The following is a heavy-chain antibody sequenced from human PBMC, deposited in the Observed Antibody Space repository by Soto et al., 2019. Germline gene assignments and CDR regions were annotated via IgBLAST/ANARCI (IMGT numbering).Heavy chain of an antibody. CDR2: INSGGST. V-gene: IGHV3-66*01. CDR3: ASPFLYASGKV. J-gene: IGHJ4*02. CDR1: GFTVRSNY. D-gene: IGHD2-8*01. Sequence: EVQLVESGGGLVQPGGSLRLSCAASGFTVRSNYMSWVRQAPGKGLEWVSFINSGGSTYYADSVKGRFTISRDNSKNTLYLQMNSLRAEDTAVYYCASPFLYASGKVWGQGTLVTVSS.